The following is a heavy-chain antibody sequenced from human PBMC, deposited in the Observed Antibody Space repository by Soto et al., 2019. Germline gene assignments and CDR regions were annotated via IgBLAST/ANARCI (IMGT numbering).Heavy chain of an antibody. CDR1: GYTLTNYA. J-gene: IGHJ4*02. Sequence: QVQLVQSGAEVKKPGASVRVSCKASGYTLTNYAIHWVRQAAGQRLEWLAWIDPGGGNPTYSQKFQGRITLSRDNSASTFYMDLSSLTSEDTAVYFCTRDLNGGNPFDYWGQGTLVTVSS. CDR2: IDPGGGNP. D-gene: IGHD2-8*01. V-gene: IGHV1-3*01. CDR3: TRDLNGGNPFDY.